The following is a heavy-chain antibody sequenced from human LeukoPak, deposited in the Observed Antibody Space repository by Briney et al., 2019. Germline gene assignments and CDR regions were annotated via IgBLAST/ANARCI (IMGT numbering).Heavy chain of an antibody. J-gene: IGHJ4*02. V-gene: IGHV3-7*01. CDR3: ARDNYVTGGDY. D-gene: IGHD3-16*01. Sequence: PGGSLTLSCAASGFTLSKHWMTWVRQAPGKGLECVAIIKQDGSEKYYVNSVKGRFTISRDNAKNSLYLQMNSLRAEDTAVYYCARDNYVTGGDYWGQGTLVTVSS. CDR1: GFTLSKHW. CDR2: IKQDGSEK.